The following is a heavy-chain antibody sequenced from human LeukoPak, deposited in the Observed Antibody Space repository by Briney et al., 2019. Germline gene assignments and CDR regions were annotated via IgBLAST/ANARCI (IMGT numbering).Heavy chain of an antibody. CDR2: ISGSGDT. CDR1: GFTFVGNA. D-gene: IGHD3-10*01. J-gene: IGHJ4*02. CDR3: AKKYYYGSGSYIFYFDY. V-gene: IGHV3-23*01. Sequence: GGSLRLSCAASGFTFVGNAVTWVRQAPGKGLEWVSTISGSGDTCYADSVKGRFTISRDDSKSSLSLQMNSLRAEDTALYYCAKKYYYGSGSYIFYFDYWGQGTPVTVSS.